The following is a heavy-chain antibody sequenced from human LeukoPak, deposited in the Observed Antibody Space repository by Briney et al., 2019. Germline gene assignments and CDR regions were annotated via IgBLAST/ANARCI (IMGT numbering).Heavy chain of an antibody. CDR1: GLPIADFA. Sequence: GGSLRLSCVASGLPIADFAMHWVRQAPGKGLEWVSLISGDGVSTFYADSVKGRFTISRDNAKNTLYLQMDSLRAEDTAVYYCAKGGSMYDSGGRLGYWGQGTLVTVSS. CDR2: ISGDGVST. CDR3: AKGGSMYDSGGRLGY. D-gene: IGHD3-22*01. V-gene: IGHV3-43*02. J-gene: IGHJ4*02.